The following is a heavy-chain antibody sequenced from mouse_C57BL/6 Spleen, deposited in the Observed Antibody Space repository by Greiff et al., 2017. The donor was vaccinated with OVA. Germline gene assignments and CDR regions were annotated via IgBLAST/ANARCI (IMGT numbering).Heavy chain of an antibody. Sequence: EVQLQQSGPELVKPGASVKISCKASGYSFTDYNMNWVKQSNGKSLEWIGVINPNYGTTSYNQKFKGKATLTVDKSSSTAYMQLSSLTSEDSAVYYCARGAAQATIYFDDWGQGTTLKVSS. CDR1: GYSFTDYN. CDR3: ARGAAQATIYFDD. D-gene: IGHD3-2*02. CDR2: INPNYGTT. V-gene: IGHV1-39*01. J-gene: IGHJ2*01.